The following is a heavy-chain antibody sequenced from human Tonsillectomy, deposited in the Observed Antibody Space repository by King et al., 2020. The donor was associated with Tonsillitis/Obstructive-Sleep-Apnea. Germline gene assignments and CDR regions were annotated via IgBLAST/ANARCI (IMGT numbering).Heavy chain of an antibody. Sequence: VQLVESGGGLVQPGGSLRLSCAASGFTFSSYSMNWVRQAPGKGLEWVSYISTSGNTIYYAQSVKGRFTISRDNAKNSLYLQMNSLRDEDTAVYYCAREPGSGLVYFDYWGQGTLVTVSS. D-gene: IGHD2-15*01. CDR1: GFTFSSYS. CDR3: AREPGSGLVYFDY. V-gene: IGHV3-48*02. CDR2: ISTSGNTI. J-gene: IGHJ4*02.